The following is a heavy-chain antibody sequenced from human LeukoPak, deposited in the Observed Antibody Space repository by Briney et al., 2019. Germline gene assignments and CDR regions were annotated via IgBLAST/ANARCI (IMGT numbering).Heavy chain of an antibody. Sequence: ASVKVSCKASGYTFTNYAMNWVRQAPGQGLEWMGWINTNTGNPTYAQGFTGRFVFSLDTSVSTAYLQINSLKAEDTAVYYCARDLHVAAAGRFDPWGQGTLVTVSS. J-gene: IGHJ5*02. CDR3: ARDLHVAAAGRFDP. V-gene: IGHV7-4-1*02. D-gene: IGHD6-13*01. CDR1: GYTFTNYA. CDR2: INTNTGNP.